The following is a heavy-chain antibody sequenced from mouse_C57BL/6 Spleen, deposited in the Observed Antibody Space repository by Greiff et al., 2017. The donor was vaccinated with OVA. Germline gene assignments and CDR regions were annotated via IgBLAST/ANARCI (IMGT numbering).Heavy chain of an antibody. V-gene: IGHV2-5*01. J-gene: IGHJ4*01. CDR1: RFSLTSYG. D-gene: IGHD3-2*02. CDR2: IWRGGST. Sequence: QVQLQQSGPGLVQPSQSLSITCTVSRFSLTSYGVHWVRQSPGKGLEWLGVIWRGGSTDYNAAFMSRLSITKDNSKSQVFFKMNSLQADDTAIYYCAKRAQATGAMDYWGQGTSVTVSS. CDR3: AKRAQATGAMDY.